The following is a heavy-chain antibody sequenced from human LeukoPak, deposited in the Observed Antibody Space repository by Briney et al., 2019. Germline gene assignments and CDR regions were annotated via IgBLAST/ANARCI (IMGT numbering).Heavy chain of an antibody. Sequence: SETLSLPCTVSGGSFSSYYWSWIRQPPGKGLEWIGYIYYSGSTNYNPSLKSRVTISVDTSKNQFSLKLSPVTAADTAVYDRGRALRTMMPVPDPARYYYYYMDVWGKGTTVTVSS. CDR2: IYYSGST. CDR3: GRALRTMMPVPDPARYYYYYMDV. CDR1: GGSFSSYY. V-gene: IGHV4-59*01. J-gene: IGHJ6*03. D-gene: IGHD4/OR15-4a*01.